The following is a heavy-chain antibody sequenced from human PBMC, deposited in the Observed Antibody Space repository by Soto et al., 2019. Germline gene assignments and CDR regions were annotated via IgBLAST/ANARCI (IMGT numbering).Heavy chain of an antibody. Sequence: EVQLVESGGGLVQPGGSLRLSCAASGFTFSSYSMNWVRQAPGKGLEWVSYISSSSSTIYYADSVKGRFTISRDNAKNSLYRQMNSLRDEDTAVYYCARGRGKGWFGDAFDIWGQGTMVTVSS. D-gene: IGHD3-10*01. V-gene: IGHV3-48*02. J-gene: IGHJ3*02. CDR3: ARGRGKGWFGDAFDI. CDR1: GFTFSSYS. CDR2: ISSSSSTI.